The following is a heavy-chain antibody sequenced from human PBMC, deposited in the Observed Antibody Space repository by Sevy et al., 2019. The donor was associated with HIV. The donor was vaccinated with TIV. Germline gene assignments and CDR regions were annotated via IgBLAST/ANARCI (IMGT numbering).Heavy chain of an antibody. D-gene: IGHD1-26*01. J-gene: IGHJ4*02. CDR1: GGSITSLY. Sequence: SETLSLTCTVSGGSITSLYWNWIRQPPGKGLEWIANIYYNGHINYNPSLKSRVPLSLVTSKNQFSLRLSSVTAADTAMYYCAGENAWGRGYSWGQGTLVTVSS. CDR2: IYYNGHI. V-gene: IGHV4-59*08. CDR3: AGENAWGRGYS.